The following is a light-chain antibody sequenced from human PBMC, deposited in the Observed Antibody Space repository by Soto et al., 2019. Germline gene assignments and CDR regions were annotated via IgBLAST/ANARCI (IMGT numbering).Light chain of an antibody. V-gene: IGKV3-11*01. Sequence: EIVMTQSPATLSVSPGERATLSCGASQSVSSYLAWYQQKPGQAPRLLIYDASNRATGIPARFSGSGSGTDFTLTISSLEPEDFAVYYCQQRSNWPPFTFGQGTRLEIK. J-gene: IGKJ5*01. CDR2: DAS. CDR1: QSVSSY. CDR3: QQRSNWPPFT.